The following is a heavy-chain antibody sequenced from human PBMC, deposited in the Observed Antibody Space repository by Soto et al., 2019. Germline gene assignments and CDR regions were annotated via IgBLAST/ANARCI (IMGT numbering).Heavy chain of an antibody. V-gene: IGHV1-3*01. Sequence: ASVKVSCKASGYTFTSYAMHWVRQAPGQRLEWMGWINAGNGNTKYSRKFQGRVTITRDTSASTAYMELSSLRSEDTAVYYCARDSSCPDYWGQGTLVTVSS. CDR1: GYTFTSYA. J-gene: IGHJ4*02. CDR2: INAGNGNT. CDR3: ARDSSCPDY. D-gene: IGHD6-13*01.